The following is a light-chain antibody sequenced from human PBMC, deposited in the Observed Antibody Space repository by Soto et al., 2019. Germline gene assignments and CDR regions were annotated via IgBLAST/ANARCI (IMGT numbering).Light chain of an antibody. J-gene: IGLJ2*01. CDR2: NNS. Sequence: QSVLTQPPSASGTPGQRVTISCSGSSSNIESNTVNWYRQLPGTAPILLIYNNSQRPSGVPDRFSGSKSGTSASLAISGLQSEDEADYYCAAWDDSLNGVVFGGGTKLTVL. V-gene: IGLV1-44*01. CDR1: SSNIESNT. CDR3: AAWDDSLNGVV.